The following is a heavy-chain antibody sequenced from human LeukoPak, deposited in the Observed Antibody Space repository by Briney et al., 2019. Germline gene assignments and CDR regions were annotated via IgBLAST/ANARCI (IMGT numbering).Heavy chain of an antibody. V-gene: IGHV3-23*01. D-gene: IGHD5-18*01. CDR3: AKGGYSYGYPLDY. Sequence: GGSVTLSCAASGFTFTSYAMNWVRQAPGKGLEWVGVINGSGGSTYYAHTVQGRLTISSDNSKKMLYLEMNSLRAEDTAVYYCAKGGYSYGYPLDYWGQGTLVTVSS. J-gene: IGHJ4*02. CDR1: GFTFTSYA. CDR2: INGSGGST.